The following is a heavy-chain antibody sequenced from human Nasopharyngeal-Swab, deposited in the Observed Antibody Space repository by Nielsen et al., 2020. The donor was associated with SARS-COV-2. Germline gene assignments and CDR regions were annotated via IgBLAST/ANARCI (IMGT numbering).Heavy chain of an antibody. D-gene: IGHD6-13*01. CDR1: RFTFSRWP. V-gene: IGHV3-30*03. Sequence: GESLKISCVASRFTFSRWPMHWVRQAPGKGLEWVTVISSDGSDKQYVDSVKGRFTISRDNSKNTLYLQMKSLRAEDTGVYYCARERYSSSWYFDYWGQGTLVTVSS. CDR3: ARERYSSSWYFDY. J-gene: IGHJ4*02. CDR2: ISSDGSDK.